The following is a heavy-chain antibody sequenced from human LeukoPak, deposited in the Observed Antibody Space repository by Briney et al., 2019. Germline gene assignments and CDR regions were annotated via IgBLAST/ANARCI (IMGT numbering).Heavy chain of an antibody. J-gene: IGHJ4*02. Sequence: SETLSLTCAVSGGSISSGGYSWSWIRQLPGKGLEWIGYIYHSGSTYYNPSLKSRVTISVDRSKNQFSLKLSSVTAADTAVYYCARAPPDGGNSGLYYWGQGTLVTVSS. D-gene: IGHD4-23*01. V-gene: IGHV4-30-2*01. CDR2: IYHSGST. CDR1: GGSISSGGYS. CDR3: ARAPPDGGNSGLYY.